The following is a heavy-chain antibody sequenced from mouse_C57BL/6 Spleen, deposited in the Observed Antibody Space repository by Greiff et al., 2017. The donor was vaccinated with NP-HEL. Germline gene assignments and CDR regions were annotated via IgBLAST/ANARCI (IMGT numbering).Heavy chain of an antibody. CDR3: ARLGYGSSDY. CDR2: IDPSDSET. J-gene: IGHJ2*01. V-gene: IGHV1-52*01. D-gene: IGHD1-1*01. Sequence: QVQLKQPGAELVRPGSSVKLSCKASGYTFTSYWMHWVKQRPIQGLEWIGNIDPSDSETHYNQKFKDKATLTVDKSSSTAYMQLSSLTSEDSAVYYCARLGYGSSDYWGQGTTLTVSS. CDR1: GYTFTSYW.